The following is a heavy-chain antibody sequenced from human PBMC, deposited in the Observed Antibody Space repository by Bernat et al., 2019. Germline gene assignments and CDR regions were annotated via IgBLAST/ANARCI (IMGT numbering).Heavy chain of an antibody. CDR2: IRYDGSDE. CDR1: GFTFSSYG. D-gene: IGHD1-26*01. Sequence: QVQLVESGGGVVQPGGSLRLSCAASGFTFSSYGMHWVRQAPGKGLEWVAFIRYDGSDEYYVDSVKGRFTISGDTSKNTLYLQMNSLRAEDTAVYYCARGGGSYSQSLPSDIWGQGTVVSVSS. V-gene: IGHV3-30*02. CDR3: ARGGGSYSQSLPSDI. J-gene: IGHJ3*02.